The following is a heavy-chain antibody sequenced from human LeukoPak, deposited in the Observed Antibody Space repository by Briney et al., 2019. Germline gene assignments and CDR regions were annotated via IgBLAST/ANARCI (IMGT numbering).Heavy chain of an antibody. V-gene: IGHV3-48*01. Sequence: HTGGSLRLSCATSGFTLSSYSMNWVRQAPGKGLEWVSYISGWSSTIYYADSVQGRFTISRDNAKNSLYLQMNSLRAEDTAVYYCAKGLYSSGWYWDAFDIWGQGTMVTVSS. D-gene: IGHD6-19*01. CDR2: ISGWSSTI. CDR3: AKGLYSSGWYWDAFDI. J-gene: IGHJ3*02. CDR1: GFTLSSYS.